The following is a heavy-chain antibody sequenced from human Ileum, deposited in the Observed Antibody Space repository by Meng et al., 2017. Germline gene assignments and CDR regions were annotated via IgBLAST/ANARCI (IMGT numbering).Heavy chain of an antibody. CDR2: ISRDGSNT. CDR3: GRVYSSGWYDWGLDY. Sequence: GGSLRLSCAASGFTFSSTWMHWVSQAPGEGLVWVSLISRDGSNTAYADSVKGRFTISRDNAKNTLDLQMNSLRADDTAVYYCGRVYSSGWYDWGLDYWGQGTLVTVSS. J-gene: IGHJ4*02. CDR1: GFTFSSTW. V-gene: IGHV3-74*01. D-gene: IGHD6-19*01.